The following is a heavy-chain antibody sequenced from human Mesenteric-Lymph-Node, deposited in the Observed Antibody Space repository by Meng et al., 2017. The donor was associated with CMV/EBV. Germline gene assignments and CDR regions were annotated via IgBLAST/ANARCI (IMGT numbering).Heavy chain of an antibody. CDR1: GFTFSSYD. D-gene: IGHD2-2*01. CDR2: IGTAGDT. V-gene: IGHV3-13*01. CDR3: ARDLVPAAMYHYYYYGMDV. Sequence: GESLKISCAASGFTFSSYDMHWVRQATGKGLEWVSAIGTAGDTYYPGSVKGRFTISRDNAKNTLYLQMNSLRAEDTAVYYCARDLVPAAMYHYYYYGMDVWGQGTTVTSP. J-gene: IGHJ6*02.